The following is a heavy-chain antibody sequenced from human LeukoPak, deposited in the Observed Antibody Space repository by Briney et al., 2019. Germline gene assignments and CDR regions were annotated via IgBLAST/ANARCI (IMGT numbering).Heavy chain of an antibody. CDR3: AKDSPRIAVAGILDY. J-gene: IGHJ4*02. CDR2: ISDSGGST. V-gene: IGHV3-23*01. CDR1: GFTFRSYA. Sequence: GGSLRLSCAASGFTFRSYAMSGVRQPPGKGLEWVSAISDSGGSTYYADSVKGRFTISRDNSKNTLYLQMNSLRAEDTAVYYCAKDSPRIAVAGILDYWGQGTLVTVSS. D-gene: IGHD6-19*01.